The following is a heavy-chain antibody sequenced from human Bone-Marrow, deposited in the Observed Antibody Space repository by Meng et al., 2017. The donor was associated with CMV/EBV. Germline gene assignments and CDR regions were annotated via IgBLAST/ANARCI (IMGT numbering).Heavy chain of an antibody. J-gene: IGHJ6*02. V-gene: IGHV3-30-3*01. Sequence: LKISCAASGFTFSSYAMHWVRQAPGKGLEWVAVISYDGSNKYYADSVKGRFTISRDNSKNTLYLQMNSLRAEDTAVYYCARDQSHNTTGTLYYYYYGMDVWGQGTTVTVSS. CDR2: ISYDGSNK. D-gene: IGHD1-1*01. CDR3: ARDQSHNTTGTLYYYYYGMDV. CDR1: GFTFSSYA.